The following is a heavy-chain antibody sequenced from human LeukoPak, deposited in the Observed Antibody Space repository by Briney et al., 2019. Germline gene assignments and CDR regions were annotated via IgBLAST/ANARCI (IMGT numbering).Heavy chain of an antibody. CDR2: IGQGGSVG. D-gene: IGHD6-13*01. CDR3: ARDPESSSFDL. J-gene: IGHJ4*02. CDR1: GFIFSTYW. V-gene: IGHV3-7*01. Sequence: GGSLRLSCAASGFIFSTYWMSWVRQTPEKGLEFVANIGQGGSVGNYMDSLKGRCTISRDNAKKSLYLEINSLRADDTAVYYCARDPESSSFDLWGRGALVTVSS.